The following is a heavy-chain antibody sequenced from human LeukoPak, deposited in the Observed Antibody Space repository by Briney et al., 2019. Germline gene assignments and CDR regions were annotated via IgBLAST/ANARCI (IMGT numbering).Heavy chain of an antibody. Sequence: PSETLSLTCAVYGGSFSGYYWSWIRQPPGKGLEWIGEINHSGSTNYNPSLKSRVTISVDTSKNQFSLKLSSVTAADTAVYYCARVFVKLQTYCGGDCYSWYFQHWGQGTLVTVSS. CDR3: ARVFVKLQTYCGGDCYSWYFQH. D-gene: IGHD2-21*02. CDR1: GGSFSGYY. CDR2: INHSGST. V-gene: IGHV4-34*01. J-gene: IGHJ1*01.